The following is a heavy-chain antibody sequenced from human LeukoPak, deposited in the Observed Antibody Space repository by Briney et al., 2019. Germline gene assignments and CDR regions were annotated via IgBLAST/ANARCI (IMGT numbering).Heavy chain of an antibody. CDR3: ARDRGEWGFDP. D-gene: IGHD3-16*01. J-gene: IGHJ5*02. CDR2: IHTSEDT. Sequence: SSETLSLTCSVSGGSISNYYWSWIRQPAGKGLEWIGHIHTSEDTNYNPSLKSRVTMSVDTSKNQFSLKLSSVTAADTAVYYCARDRGEWGFDPWGQGTLVTVSS. V-gene: IGHV4-4*07. CDR1: GGSISNYY.